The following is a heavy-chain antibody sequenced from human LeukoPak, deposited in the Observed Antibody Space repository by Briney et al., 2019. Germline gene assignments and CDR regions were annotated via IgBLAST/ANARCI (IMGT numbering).Heavy chain of an antibody. CDR1: GFIFRDYG. V-gene: IGHV3-48*01. Sequence: PGGSLRLSCTASGFIFRDYGMNWVRQAPGKGLEWVSYNSRTGSTIYYADSVKGRFTISRDNAKNSLYLQMNSLRAEDTAVYYCARGTYGTHMDVWGKGTTVTVSS. D-gene: IGHD3-10*01. CDR2: NSRTGSTI. CDR3: ARGTYGTHMDV. J-gene: IGHJ6*03.